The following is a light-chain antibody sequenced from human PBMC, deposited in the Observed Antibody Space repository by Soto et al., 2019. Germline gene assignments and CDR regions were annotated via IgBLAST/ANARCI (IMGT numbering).Light chain of an antibody. CDR3: QQRSNWPPLT. J-gene: IGKJ4*01. Sequence: EIVLTQSPATLSLSPGERATLSCRASQSVSSYLAWYQQKPGQAPRLLIYDASNRATGIPARFSGSGSGTDFTLTSSSLEPEYVAVYYWQQRSNWPPLTFGGGTKVEIK. CDR1: QSVSSY. V-gene: IGKV3-11*01. CDR2: DAS.